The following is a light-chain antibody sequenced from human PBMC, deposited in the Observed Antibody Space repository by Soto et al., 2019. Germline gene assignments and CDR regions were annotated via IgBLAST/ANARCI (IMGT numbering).Light chain of an antibody. CDR2: DAS. CDR1: QSVGGL. V-gene: IGKV1-5*01. J-gene: IGKJ1*01. Sequence: DIQMTQSPSTLSAFVGDRVTITCRASQSVGGLLAWYQQKPGKAPNLLIYDASSLKSGVPSRFSGSGSGTEFTLTISSLQHDDFATYYCQQDSSDWTFGQGTKVDIK. CDR3: QQDSSDWT.